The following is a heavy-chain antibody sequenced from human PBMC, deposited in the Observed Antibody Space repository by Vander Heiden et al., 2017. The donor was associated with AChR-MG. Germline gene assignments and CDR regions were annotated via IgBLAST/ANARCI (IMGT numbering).Heavy chain of an antibody. Sequence: QVQLQPWGAGLLKPSETLSLTCAVYGGSFSGYYWSWIRQPPGKGLEWIGEINHSGSTNYNPSLKSRVTISVDTSKNQFSLKLSSVTAADTAVYYCARGRVATLTRPLDYWGQGTLVTVSS. D-gene: IGHD5-12*01. CDR3: ARGRVATLTRPLDY. J-gene: IGHJ4*02. CDR2: INHSGST. V-gene: IGHV4-34*01. CDR1: GGSFSGYY.